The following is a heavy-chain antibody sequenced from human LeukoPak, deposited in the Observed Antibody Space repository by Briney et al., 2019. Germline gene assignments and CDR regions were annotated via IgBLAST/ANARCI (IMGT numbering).Heavy chain of an antibody. V-gene: IGHV4-39*01. CDR2: IYYSGNT. D-gene: IGHD3-3*01. CDR3: ASAGYDFWSGYPLENFDY. CDR1: GGSISTSAYY. J-gene: IGHJ4*02. Sequence: PSETLSLTCIVSGGSISTSAYYWGWIRQPPGEGLQWIGSIYYSGNTYYNSSLKSRVTISVDTSTSQFSLRLSSVTAADTAVYYCASAGYDFWSGYPLENFDYWGQGTLVTVSS.